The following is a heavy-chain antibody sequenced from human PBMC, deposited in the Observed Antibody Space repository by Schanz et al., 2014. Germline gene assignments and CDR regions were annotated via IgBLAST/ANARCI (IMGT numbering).Heavy chain of an antibody. CDR2: ISSGGGST. D-gene: IGHD3-10*01. J-gene: IGHJ4*02. V-gene: IGHV3-23*01. CDR1: GFSFTTYA. CDR3: VGSGSYSSYAS. Sequence: EVQLLESGGGLVQPGGSLRLSCASSGFSFTTYAMSWVRQAPGKGLEWVSTISSGGGSTYYADSVKGRFTISRDNSKNTLYLQMNSLRAEDTAVYHCVGSGSYSSYASWGQGTLVTVSS.